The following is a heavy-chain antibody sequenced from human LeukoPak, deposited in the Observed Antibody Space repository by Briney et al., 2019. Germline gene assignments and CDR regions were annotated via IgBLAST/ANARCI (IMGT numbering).Heavy chain of an antibody. D-gene: IGHD2-2*01. V-gene: IGHV1-2*02. CDR2: INPDNGGT. CDR3: TREARVGNWFDR. CDR1: VYTFTDYY. Sequence: ASVTVSFMASVYTFTDYYIHWVRPAPGQGGAWMGWINPDNGGTNYAQKFQGRVTMTRDTSIRTVYMDLSRLRSDDTAVFYCTREARVGNWFDRWGQGTQVTVSS. J-gene: IGHJ5*02.